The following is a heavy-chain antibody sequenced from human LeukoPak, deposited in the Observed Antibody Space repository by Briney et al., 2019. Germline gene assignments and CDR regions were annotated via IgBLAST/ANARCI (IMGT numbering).Heavy chain of an antibody. Sequence: PGGSLRLSCAASGFTFSSYWMSWVRQAPGKGLEWVASIKQDGGEEFYVDSVKGRFTISRDNAKNSLYLQMNSLRAEDTAVYYCAGPMDTVTTSPLDYWGQGTLVTVSS. V-gene: IGHV3-7*01. D-gene: IGHD4-11*01. J-gene: IGHJ4*02. CDR3: AGPMDTVTTSPLDY. CDR1: GFTFSSYW. CDR2: IKQDGGEE.